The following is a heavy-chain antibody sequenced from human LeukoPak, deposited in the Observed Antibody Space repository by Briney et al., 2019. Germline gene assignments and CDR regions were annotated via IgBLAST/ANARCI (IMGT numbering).Heavy chain of an antibody. V-gene: IGHV1-46*01. J-gene: IGHJ4*02. CDR3: ARVASIGAIGDH. CDR2: INPSGGST. Sequence: ASVKVSCKPCGFTFTSYYMYWVRQAPGQGLEWMGIINPSGGSTDYAQKFQGRVTMTRDMSTSTVYMELSSLRSEDTAVYYCARVASIGAIGDHWGQGTLVTVSS. D-gene: IGHD6-6*01. CDR1: GFTFTSYY.